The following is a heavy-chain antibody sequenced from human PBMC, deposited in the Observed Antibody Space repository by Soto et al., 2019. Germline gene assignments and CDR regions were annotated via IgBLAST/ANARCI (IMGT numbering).Heavy chain of an antibody. CDR2: IDHSGST. Sequence: QVQLQESGPGLVKPSGTLSLTCAVSSGSISSSNWWSWVRQPPGKGLEWIGEIDHSGSTNYNPSLKSRVTISVDQSKNQFSLKLSSVTAADTAVYYCARDLFPHMHGSGSYAYWGQGTLVTVSS. CDR3: ARDLFPHMHGSGSYAY. V-gene: IGHV4-4*02. CDR1: SGSISSSNW. J-gene: IGHJ4*02. D-gene: IGHD3-10*01.